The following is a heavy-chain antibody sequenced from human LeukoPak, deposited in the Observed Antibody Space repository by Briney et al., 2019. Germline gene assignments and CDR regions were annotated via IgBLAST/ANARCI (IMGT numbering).Heavy chain of an antibody. CDR3: ARDKDTAMVTIVRNEFDY. CDR2: LSSSSSVI. D-gene: IGHD5-18*01. CDR1: GFTFSTYA. J-gene: IGHJ4*02. Sequence: PGGSLRLSCAASGFTFSTYAMDWVRQAPGKGLEWVSYLSSSSSVIYHADSVKGRFTISRDNAKNSLYLQMNSLRAEDTAVYYCARDKDTAMVTIVRNEFDYWGQGTLITVSS. V-gene: IGHV3-48*04.